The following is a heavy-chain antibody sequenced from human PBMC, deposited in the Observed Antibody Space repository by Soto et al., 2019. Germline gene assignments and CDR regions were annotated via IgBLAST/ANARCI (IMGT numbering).Heavy chain of an antibody. D-gene: IGHD3-3*01. Sequence: PSETLSLTCTVSGGSITNDNYYWSWIRQSPGKGLEWIGYIYYSGSTHYNPSLKSRLIISVDTSKNQFSLKLSSVTAADTAVYYCARGKYYDFWSGYYGSGPFDYWGQGTLVTVSS. V-gene: IGHV4-30-4*01. J-gene: IGHJ4*02. CDR3: ARGKYYDFWSGYYGSGPFDY. CDR2: IYYSGST. CDR1: GGSITNDNYY.